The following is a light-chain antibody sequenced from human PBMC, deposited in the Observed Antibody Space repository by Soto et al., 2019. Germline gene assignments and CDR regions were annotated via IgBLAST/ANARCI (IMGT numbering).Light chain of an antibody. J-gene: IGLJ1*01. CDR3: SSYTSSSTLV. CDR1: SSDVGGYNY. CDR2: EVS. V-gene: IGLV2-14*01. Sequence: QSVLTQPASVSGSPGQSITISCTGSSSDVGGYNYVSWYQQHPGRAPRLMISEVSNRPSRVSNRFSGSKFGNTASLTISGLQAEDEADYYCSSYTSSSTLVFGTRTKVTVL.